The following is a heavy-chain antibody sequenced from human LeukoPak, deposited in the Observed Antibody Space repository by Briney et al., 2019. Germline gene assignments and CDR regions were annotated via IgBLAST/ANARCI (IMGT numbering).Heavy chain of an antibody. Sequence: KASETLSLTCTVSGGSISSYYWNWIRQPPGKGLEWIGFIYYSGSTNYNPSLKSRVTISVDTSKNQFSLKLSAVTAADTAVYYCARLRYDSSGYRSSSYYFEYWGQGTLVTVSS. J-gene: IGHJ4*02. D-gene: IGHD3-22*01. CDR3: ARLRYDSSGYRSSSYYFEY. V-gene: IGHV4-59*01. CDR2: IYYSGST. CDR1: GGSISSYY.